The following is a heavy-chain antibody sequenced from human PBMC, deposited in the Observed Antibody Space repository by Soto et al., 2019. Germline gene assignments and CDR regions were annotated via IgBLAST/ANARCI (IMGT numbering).Heavy chain of an antibody. V-gene: IGHV5-51*01. CDR2: IYPGDSDT. CDR1: GYSFTSYW. CDR3: ARHVKSGGYYTEYYYYGMAV. D-gene: IGHD1-26*01. Sequence: GESLKISCKGSGYSFTSYWIGWVRQMPGKGLEWMGIIYPGDSDTRYSPSFQGQVTISADKSISTAYLQWSSLKASDTAMYYCARHVKSGGYYTEYYYYGMAVSGQGTTVTVSS. J-gene: IGHJ6*02.